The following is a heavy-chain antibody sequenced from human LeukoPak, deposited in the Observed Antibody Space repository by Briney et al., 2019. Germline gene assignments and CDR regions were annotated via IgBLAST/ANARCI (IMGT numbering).Heavy chain of an antibody. V-gene: IGHV3-23*01. Sequence: GGSLRLSCAASGFTFSSSAMSWVRQAPGKGLEWVSGISGSGGSAYYADSVKGRFTVSRDNSKNTLYLQMNSLRAEDTAVYYCARETGSAVGSTDFDYWGQGTLVTVSS. CDR2: ISGSGGSA. J-gene: IGHJ4*02. CDR3: ARETGSAVGSTDFDY. CDR1: GFTFSSSA. D-gene: IGHD4-17*01.